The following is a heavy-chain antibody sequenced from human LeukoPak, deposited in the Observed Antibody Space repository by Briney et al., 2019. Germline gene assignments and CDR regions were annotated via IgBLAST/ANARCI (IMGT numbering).Heavy chain of an antibody. V-gene: IGHV4-34*01. CDR3: ARGRVTRLGY. CDR2: INHSGST. CDR1: GGSFSGYY. Sequence: SETLSLTCAVYGGSFSGYYWSWIRQPPGKGLEWIGEINHSGSTNYNPSLKSRVTISVDTSKNQFSLKLSSVTAADTAVYYCARGRVTRLGYWGQGTLVTVSS. J-gene: IGHJ4*02. D-gene: IGHD2-21*02.